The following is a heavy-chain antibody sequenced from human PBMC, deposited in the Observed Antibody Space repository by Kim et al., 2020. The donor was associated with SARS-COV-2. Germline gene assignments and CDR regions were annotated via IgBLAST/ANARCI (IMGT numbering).Heavy chain of an antibody. Sequence: GESLKISCKGSGYSFTSYWISWVRQMPGKGLEWMGRIDPSDSYTNYSPSFQGHVTISADKSISTAYLQWSSLKASDTAMYYCATPISGSYYNSYYGMDVWGQGTTVTVSS. CDR1: GYSFTSYW. CDR3: ATPISGSYYNSYYGMDV. J-gene: IGHJ6*02. CDR2: IDPSDSYT. D-gene: IGHD3-10*01. V-gene: IGHV5-10-1*01.